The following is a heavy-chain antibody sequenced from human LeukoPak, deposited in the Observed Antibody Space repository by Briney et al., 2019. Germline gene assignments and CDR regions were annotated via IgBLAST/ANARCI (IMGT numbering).Heavy chain of an antibody. Sequence: GGSLRLSCAASGFTFSSYSMNWVRQAPGKGLEWVSVIYSGGRTYYADSVKGRFTISRDNSKNTLYLQMNSLRAEDTAVYYCARDSPRRDGHNSYAFDIWGQGTMVTVSS. J-gene: IGHJ3*02. CDR1: GFTFSSYS. CDR2: IYSGGRT. CDR3: ARDSPRRDGHNSYAFDI. V-gene: IGHV3-53*01. D-gene: IGHD5-24*01.